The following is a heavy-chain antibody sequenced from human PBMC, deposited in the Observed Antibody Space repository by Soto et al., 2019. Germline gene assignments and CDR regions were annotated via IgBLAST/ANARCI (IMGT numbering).Heavy chain of an antibody. Sequence: QVQLVQSGAEVKKPGSSVKVSCKASGGTFSSYAISWVRQAPGQGLEWMGGIIPIFGTANYAQKFQGRVTITADESTSTAYMELNSLRSEDTAVYYCARPRGYCSGGSCYTTFPFDYWGQGTLVTVSS. V-gene: IGHV1-69*01. CDR2: IIPIFGTA. CDR1: GGTFSSYA. D-gene: IGHD2-15*01. CDR3: ARPRGYCSGGSCYTTFPFDY. J-gene: IGHJ4*02.